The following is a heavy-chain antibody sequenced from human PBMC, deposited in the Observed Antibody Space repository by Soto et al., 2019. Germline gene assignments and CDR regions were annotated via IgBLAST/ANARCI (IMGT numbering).Heavy chain of an antibody. J-gene: IGHJ5*02. D-gene: IGHD3-22*01. CDR2: IYYSGST. CDR1: GGSISSYY. CDR3: ASTSYYYDSSGSWFDP. V-gene: IGHV4-59*01. Sequence: SETLSLTCTVSGGSISSYYWSWIRQPPGKGLEWIGYIYYSGSTNYNPSLKSRVTISVDTSKNQFSLKLSSVTAADTAVYYCASTSYYYDSSGSWFDPWGQGTLVTVSS.